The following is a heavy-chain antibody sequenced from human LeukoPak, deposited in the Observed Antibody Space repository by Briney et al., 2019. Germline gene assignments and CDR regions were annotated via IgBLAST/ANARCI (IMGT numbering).Heavy chain of an antibody. J-gene: IGHJ4*02. CDR1: GGSISSSSYY. D-gene: IGHD3-22*01. CDR2: IYYSGST. Sequence: MPSETLSLTCTVSGGSISSSSYYWGWIRQPPGKGREWIGSIYYSGSTYYNPSLQSRVTISVDTSKTQFSLKLSYVTAADTAVYYCASHLWSNRFYDSSGYLFDYWGQGTLVTVSS. V-gene: IGHV4-39*01. CDR3: ASHLWSNRFYDSSGYLFDY.